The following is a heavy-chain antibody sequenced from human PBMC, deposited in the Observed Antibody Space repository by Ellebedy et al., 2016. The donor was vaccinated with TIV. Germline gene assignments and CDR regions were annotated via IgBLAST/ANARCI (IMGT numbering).Heavy chain of an antibody. V-gene: IGHV3-30*03. D-gene: IGHD5-12*01. CDR2: ISYDGSDK. J-gene: IGHJ4*02. CDR1: GFTFSSYG. Sequence: GGSLRLSCAASGFTFSSYGMHWVRRAPGKGLEWVAFISYDGSDKYYAESVQGRFTISRDKSKNSLYLQMNSLRAEDAAVYYCARDDSLDKVAMPRDYWGQGTLVAVSS. CDR3: ARDDSLDKVAMPRDY.